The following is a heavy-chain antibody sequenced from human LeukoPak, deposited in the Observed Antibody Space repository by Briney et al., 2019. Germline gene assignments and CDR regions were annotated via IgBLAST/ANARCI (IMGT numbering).Heavy chain of an antibody. CDR1: GGSISSNNYF. D-gene: IGHD6-13*01. CDR2: ISYGGST. V-gene: IGHV4-39*02. J-gene: IGHJ4*02. Sequence: KPSETLSLTCTVSGGSISSNNYFWGWIRQPPGRGLEWIGTISYGGSTYYNPSLKSRVTISIDTSKNHFSLNLSSVTAADTAVYYCARLNLYSSPENPSGRYYFDYWGQGTLVIVSS. CDR3: ARLNLYSSPENPSGRYYFDY.